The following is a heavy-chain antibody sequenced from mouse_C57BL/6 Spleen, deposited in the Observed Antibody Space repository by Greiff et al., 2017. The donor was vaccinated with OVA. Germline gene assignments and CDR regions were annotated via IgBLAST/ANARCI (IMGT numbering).Heavy chain of an antibody. V-gene: IGHV1-69*01. CDR3: ARGGDGYYGAWFAY. D-gene: IGHD2-3*01. CDR1: GYTFTSYW. CDR2: IDPSDSYT. J-gene: IGHJ3*01. Sequence: VQLQESGAELVMPGASVKLSCKASGYTFTSYWMHWVKQRPGQGLEWIGEIDPSDSYTNYNQKFKGKSTLTVDKSSSTAYMQLSSLTSEDSAVYYCARGGDGYYGAWFAYWGQGTLVTVSA.